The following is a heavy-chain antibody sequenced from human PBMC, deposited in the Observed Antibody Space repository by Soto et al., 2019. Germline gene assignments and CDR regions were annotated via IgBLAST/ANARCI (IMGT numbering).Heavy chain of an antibody. D-gene: IGHD6-13*01. J-gene: IGHJ5*02. V-gene: IGHV1-2*04. Sequence: QVQLVQSGAEVKKPGASVKVSCKASGYTFTGYYMHWVRQAPGQGLEWMGWINPNSGGTNYAQKFQGWVTMTRDTSISTAYMELSRLRSDDTAVYYCARAVGGGIAETSWFDPWGQGPLVTVSS. CDR3: ARAVGGGIAETSWFDP. CDR1: GYTFTGYY. CDR2: INPNSGGT.